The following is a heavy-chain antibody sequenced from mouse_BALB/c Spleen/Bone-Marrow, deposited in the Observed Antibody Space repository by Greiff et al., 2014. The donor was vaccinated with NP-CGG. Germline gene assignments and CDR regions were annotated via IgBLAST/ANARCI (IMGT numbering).Heavy chain of an antibody. CDR1: GFTFSDYY. CDR2: ISNGGSYT. CDR3: ARDSLYYYRSSYGYFDV. D-gene: IGHD1-1*01. J-gene: IGHJ1*01. Sequence: DVHLVESGGGLMKPGGSLKLSCAASGFTFSDYYMYWVRQTPEKRLEWVATISNGGSYTYYPDSVKGRFTISRDNAKNNPYLQMSILKSEDTAMYYCARDSLYYYRSSYGYFDVWGAGTTVTVSS. V-gene: IGHV5-4*02.